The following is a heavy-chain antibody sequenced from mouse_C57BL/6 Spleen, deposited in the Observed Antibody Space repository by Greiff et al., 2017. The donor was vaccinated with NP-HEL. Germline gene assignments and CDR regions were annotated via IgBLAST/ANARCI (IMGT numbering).Heavy chain of an antibody. D-gene: IGHD1-1*01. Sequence: EVQLKESGGGLVKPGGSLKLSCAASGFTFSDYGMHWVRQAPEKGLEWVAYISSGSSTIYYADTVKGRFTISRDNAKNTLFLQMTSLRSEDTAMYYCARGHYYYGSSYWYFDVWGTGTTVTVSS. CDR2: ISSGSSTI. J-gene: IGHJ1*03. CDR3: ARGHYYYGSSYWYFDV. CDR1: GFTFSDYG. V-gene: IGHV5-17*01.